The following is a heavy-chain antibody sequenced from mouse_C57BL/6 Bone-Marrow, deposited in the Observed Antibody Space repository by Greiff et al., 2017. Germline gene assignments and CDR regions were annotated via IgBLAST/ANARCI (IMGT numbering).Heavy chain of an antibody. J-gene: IGHJ4*01. CDR3: AKPDSNQYAMDY. CDR1: GFSLTSYG. Sequence: QVQLQQSGPGLVAPSQSLSITCTASGFSLTSYGVSWVRQPPGKGLEWLGVIWGDGSTNYHPALISRLSISKDNSKSQVFLKLNRLQTDDTATYYGAKPDSNQYAMDYWGQGTSVTVSS. CDR2: IWGDGST. D-gene: IGHD3-3*01. V-gene: IGHV2-3*01.